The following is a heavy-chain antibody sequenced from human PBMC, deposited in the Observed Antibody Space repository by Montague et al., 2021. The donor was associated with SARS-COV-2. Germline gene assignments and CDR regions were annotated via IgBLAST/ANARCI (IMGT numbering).Heavy chain of an antibody. V-gene: IGHV3-66*01. CDR2: IFGGGST. CDR3: AKGGTSYFYGMDV. J-gene: IGHJ6*02. CDR1: GFTVSRNY. Sequence: SLRLSCAASGFTVSRNYMGWVRQAPGKGLDWVSVIFGGGSTNYADSLRGRFTIHRDISQNTLYLQMNSLRAEDMAVYYCAKGGTSYFYGMDVWGQGTTVAVSS. D-gene: IGHD1-26*01.